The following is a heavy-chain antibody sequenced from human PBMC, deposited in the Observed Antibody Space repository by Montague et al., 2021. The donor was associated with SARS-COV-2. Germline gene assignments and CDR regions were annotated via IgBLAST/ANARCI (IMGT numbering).Heavy chain of an antibody. D-gene: IGHD2-2*01. CDR1: GDSVSSNIAT. CDR2: TYYRSKWNN. Sequence: CAISGDSVSSNIATWNWIRQSPSRGLEWLGRTYYRSKWNNDYAESVKSRITIDPDTSKHQFSLHLNSVTPEDTAVYYCARIPVGSKYYFDFWGPGTLVTASS. CDR3: ARIPVGSKYYFDF. V-gene: IGHV6-1*01. J-gene: IGHJ4*02.